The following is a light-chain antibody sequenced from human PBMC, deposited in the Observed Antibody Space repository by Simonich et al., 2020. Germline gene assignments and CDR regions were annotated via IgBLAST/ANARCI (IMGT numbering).Light chain of an antibody. Sequence: QSALTQPPSASGSPGQSVTISCTGTSSDVGGYNSVPCYQQHPGKAPKLMFYEVSKRPSGVPDLFSGSKSGNTASLTVSGLQAEDEADYYCSSYAGSNLWVFGGGTKLTVL. CDR2: EVS. CDR3: SSYAGSNLWV. V-gene: IGLV2-8*01. J-gene: IGLJ3*02. CDR1: SSDVGGYNS.